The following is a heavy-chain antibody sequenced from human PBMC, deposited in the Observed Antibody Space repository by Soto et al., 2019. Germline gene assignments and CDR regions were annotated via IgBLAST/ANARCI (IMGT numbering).Heavy chain of an antibody. J-gene: IGHJ6*04. CDR3: ARGRGCSSTSCQYYYYYGMDV. V-gene: IGHV4-34*01. D-gene: IGHD2-2*01. CDR2: INHSGST. CDR1: GGSFSGYY. Sequence: SETLSLTCAVYGGSFSGYYWSWIRQPPGKGLEWIGEINHSGSTNYNPSLKSRVTISVDTSKNQFSLKLSSVTAADTAVYYCARGRGCSSTSCQYYYYYGMDVWGKGTTVTVS.